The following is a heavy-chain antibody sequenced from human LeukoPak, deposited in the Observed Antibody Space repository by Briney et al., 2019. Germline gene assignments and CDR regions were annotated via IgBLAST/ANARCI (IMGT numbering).Heavy chain of an antibody. CDR3: ARVSILWGGYSYGPYNRFDS. D-gene: IGHD5-18*01. CDR1: GFTLSSYS. J-gene: IGHJ5*01. V-gene: IGHV3-21*06. CDR2: ISSTSSYI. Sequence: GGSLRLSCEASGFTLSSYSMNWVRQAPGKGLEWVSSISSTSSYIYYADSVKGRFTISRDNAENSLHLQMNSLRAEDTPVYYCARVSILWGGYSYGPYNRFDSWGQGTLVTVSS.